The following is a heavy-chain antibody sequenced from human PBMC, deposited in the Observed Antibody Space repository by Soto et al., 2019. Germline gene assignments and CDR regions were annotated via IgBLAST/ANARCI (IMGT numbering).Heavy chain of an antibody. CDR1: GYTFTSYG. CDR2: ISAYNGNT. Sequence: ASVKVSCKASGYTFTSYGISWVRQAPGQGLEWMGWISAYNGNTNYAQKLQGRVTMTTDTSTSTAYMELRSLRSDDTAVYYCARDKEYSRSWYTLDYWGQGTLVTVSS. CDR3: ARDKEYSRSWYTLDY. D-gene: IGHD6-13*01. V-gene: IGHV1-18*01. J-gene: IGHJ4*02.